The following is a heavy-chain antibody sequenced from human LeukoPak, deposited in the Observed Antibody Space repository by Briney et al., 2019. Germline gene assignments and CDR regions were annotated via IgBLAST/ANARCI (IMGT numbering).Heavy chain of an antibody. CDR3: AKPGGYADFTPCPFDY. Sequence: QPGGSLRLSCAASGFTFSSYAMSWVRQAPGKGLEWVSAISGSGGSTYYADSVKGRFTISRDNSKNTLYLQMNSLRAEDTAVYYCAKPGGYADFTPCPFDYWGQGTLVTVSS. V-gene: IGHV3-23*01. CDR1: GFTFSSYA. D-gene: IGHD4-17*01. CDR2: ISGSGGST. J-gene: IGHJ4*02.